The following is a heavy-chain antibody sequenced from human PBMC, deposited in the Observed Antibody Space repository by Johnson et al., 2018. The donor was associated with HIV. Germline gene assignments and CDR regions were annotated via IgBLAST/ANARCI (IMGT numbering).Heavy chain of an antibody. CDR2: IKSKTDGGTT. D-gene: IGHD3-22*01. V-gene: IGHV3-15*01. Sequence: VQLVESGGGLVQPGGSLRLSCAASRFTFSNAWMSWVRQAPGKGLEWVGRIKSKTDGGTTDYAAPVQGRFTISRDKSKNTLYLQMNSLKTEDTAVYYCTTDVSYYDSSGTGGDIWGRGTLVTVSS. CDR3: TTDVSYYDSSGTGGDI. CDR1: RFTFSNAW. J-gene: IGHJ3*02.